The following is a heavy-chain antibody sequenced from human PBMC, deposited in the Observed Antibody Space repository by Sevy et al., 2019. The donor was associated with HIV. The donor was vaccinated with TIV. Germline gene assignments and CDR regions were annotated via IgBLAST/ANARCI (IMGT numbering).Heavy chain of an antibody. V-gene: IGHV3-53*01. CDR1: GFTVSSNY. Sequence: GGSLRLSCAVSGFTVSSNYMTWVRQAPGKGLEWVSIIYSSGTTYYADSVKGRFTISRDKSKNTVYLQMSSLRADDTAFYHCARDYSRRPGWFDPWGQGTLVTVSS. CDR2: IYSSGTT. D-gene: IGHD6-13*01. CDR3: ARDYSRRPGWFDP. J-gene: IGHJ5*02.